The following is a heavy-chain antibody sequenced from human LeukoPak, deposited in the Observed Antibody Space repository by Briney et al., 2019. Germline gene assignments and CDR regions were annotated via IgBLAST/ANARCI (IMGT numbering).Heavy chain of an antibody. V-gene: IGHV3-53*01. CDR2: MYSGGST. CDR3: GSGYSGYDIPFFDY. Sequence: PGGSLRLSCAPSGFTVSSNYMSRVRQAPGKGLEWVSVMYSGGSTYYADSVKGRFTISRDNSKNTLYVQMNSLRAEDTAVSYCGSGYSGYDIPFFDYWGQGALVTVSS. J-gene: IGHJ4*02. D-gene: IGHD5-12*01. CDR1: GFTVSSNY.